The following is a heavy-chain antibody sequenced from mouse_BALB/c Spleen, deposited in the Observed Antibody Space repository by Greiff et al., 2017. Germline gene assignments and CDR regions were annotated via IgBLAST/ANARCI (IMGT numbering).Heavy chain of an antibody. CDR1: SYTFTDYA. Sequence: QVQLKQSGPELVRPGVSVKISCKGSSYTFTDYAMHWVKQSHAKSLEWIGVISTYYGNTNYNQKFKGKATMTVDKSSSTAYMELARLTYEDSAVYYCARGEDYEGAMDYWGQGTSVTVSS. CDR3: ARGEDYEGAMDY. D-gene: IGHD2-4*01. J-gene: IGHJ4*01. V-gene: IGHV1-67*01. CDR2: ISTYYGNT.